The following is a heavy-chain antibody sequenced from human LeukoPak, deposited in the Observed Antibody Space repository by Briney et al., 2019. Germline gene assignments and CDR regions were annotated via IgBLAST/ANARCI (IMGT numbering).Heavy chain of an antibody. CDR2: INPSGGST. D-gene: IGHD6-6*01. CDR1: GYTFTSYY. Sequence: ASVKVSCKASGYTFTSYYMHWVRQAPGQGLEWMGIINPSGGSTSYAQKFQGRVTMTSDTSTSTVYMELSSLRSEDTAVYYCARDPLSSSSGGNWFDPWGQGTLVTVSS. J-gene: IGHJ5*02. CDR3: ARDPLSSSSGGNWFDP. V-gene: IGHV1-46*01.